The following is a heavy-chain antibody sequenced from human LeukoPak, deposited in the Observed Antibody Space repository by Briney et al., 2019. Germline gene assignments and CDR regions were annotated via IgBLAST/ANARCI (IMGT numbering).Heavy chain of an antibody. CDR3: ARESLDYSLYYYYYMDV. Sequence: SETLSLTCTVSGGSISSYYWSWIRQPPGKGLDWIGYIYHSGSTNYNPSLKSRVTMSVDTSKNQFSLKLSSVTAADTAVYYCARESLDYSLYYYYYMDVWGKGTTVTISS. V-gene: IGHV4-59*12. J-gene: IGHJ6*03. D-gene: IGHD4-11*01. CDR2: IYHSGST. CDR1: GGSISSYY.